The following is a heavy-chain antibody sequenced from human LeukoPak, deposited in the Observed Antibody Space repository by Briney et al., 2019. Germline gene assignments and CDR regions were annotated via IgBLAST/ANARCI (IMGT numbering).Heavy chain of an antibody. D-gene: IGHD3-10*01. CDR3: ARRGSGTYSLDS. CDR2: IWSDGNNK. CDR1: GFTFRRYG. J-gene: IGHJ4*02. Sequence: GRSLRLSCAASGFTFRRYGMHWVRQAPGKGLEWVAIIWSDGNNKYYADSVKGRFTISRDNFKNTLYLQEPSARSEDTAVYHCARRGSGTYSLDSWGQGTLVTVSS. V-gene: IGHV3-33*01.